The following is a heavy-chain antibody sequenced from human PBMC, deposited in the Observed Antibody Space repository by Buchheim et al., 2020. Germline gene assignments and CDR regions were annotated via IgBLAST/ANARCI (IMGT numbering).Heavy chain of an antibody. V-gene: IGHV3-23*01. J-gene: IGHJ4*02. D-gene: IGHD2-15*01. CDR3: AKGEYCSGGNCHYYFDY. CDR1: EFTFSSYA. CDR2: ISPSGDST. Sequence: EVQLLESGGGLVQPGGSLRLSCVVSEFTFSSYAMSWVRQAPGKGLEWVSAISPSGDSTYYADSVKGRFSISRDNSKNTVSLQMNSLRAEDRAVYYCAKGEYCSGGNCHYYFDYWGQGTL.